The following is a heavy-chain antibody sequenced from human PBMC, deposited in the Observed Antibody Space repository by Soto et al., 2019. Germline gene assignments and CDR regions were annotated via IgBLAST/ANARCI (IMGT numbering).Heavy chain of an antibody. CDR2: IYHSGSI. CDR3: ASKFGELLADAFDI. J-gene: IGHJ3*02. D-gene: IGHD3-10*01. CDR1: NASISSRKW. Sequence: QVQLQESGPGLVKPSGTLSLTCTVSNASISSRKWWTWVRQTPGKGLEWIGEIYHSGSINHNPSLKSGVTMSVDKSNNQFSLKMTSVTAADTAVYYCASKFGELLADAFDIWGQGTVVTVSS. V-gene: IGHV4-4*02.